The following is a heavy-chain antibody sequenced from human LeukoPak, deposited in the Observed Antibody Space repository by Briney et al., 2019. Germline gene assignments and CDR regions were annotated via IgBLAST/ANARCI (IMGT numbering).Heavy chain of an antibody. CDR3: ATESGSCYKVAFDI. V-gene: IGHV1-24*01. D-gene: IGHD1-26*01. Sequence: GASVKVSCKVSGYTLTELSMHWVRQAPGKGLEWMGGFDPEDGETIYAQKFQGRVTMTEDTSTDTAYMELSSLRSEDTAVYYCATESGSCYKVAFDIWGQGTMVTVSS. CDR2: FDPEDGET. CDR1: GYTLTELS. J-gene: IGHJ3*02.